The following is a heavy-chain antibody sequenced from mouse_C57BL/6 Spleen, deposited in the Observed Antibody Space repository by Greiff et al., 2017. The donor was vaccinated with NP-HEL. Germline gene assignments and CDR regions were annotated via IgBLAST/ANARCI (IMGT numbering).Heavy chain of an antibody. D-gene: IGHD2-4*01. J-gene: IGHJ2*01. V-gene: IGHV1-69*01. CDR1: GYTFTSYW. CDR2: IDPSDSYT. Sequence: QVQLQQPGAELVMPGASVKLSCKASGYTFTSYWMHWVKQRPGQGLEWIGEIDPSDSYTNYNQKFKGKSTLTVDKSSSTAYMQLSSLTSEDSAVYYCARSEDYDGTDYWGQGTTLTVSS. CDR3: ARSEDYDGTDY.